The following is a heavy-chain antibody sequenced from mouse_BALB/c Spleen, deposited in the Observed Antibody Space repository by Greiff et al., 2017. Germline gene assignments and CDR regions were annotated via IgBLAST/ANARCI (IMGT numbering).Heavy chain of an antibody. CDR2: INPYNGDT. J-gene: IGHJ2*01. CDR1: GYSFTGYF. CDR3: ARSTTVVDY. Sequence: EVQLQQSGPELVKPGASVKISCKASGYSFTGYFMNWVMQSHGKSLEWIGRINPYNGDTFYNQKFKGKATLTVDKSSSTAHMELRSLASEDSAVYYCARSTTVVDYWGQGTTLTVSS. D-gene: IGHD1-1*01. V-gene: IGHV1-20*02.